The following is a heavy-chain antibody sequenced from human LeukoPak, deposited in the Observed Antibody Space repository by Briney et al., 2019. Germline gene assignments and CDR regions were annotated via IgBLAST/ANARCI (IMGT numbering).Heavy chain of an antibody. V-gene: IGHV3-33*06. CDR2: IWHDGSKK. D-gene: IGHD3-3*01. CDR1: GFIFTNYG. Sequence: PGGSLRLSCAASGFIFTNYGFHWVRQAPGKGLEWVALIWHDGSKKYYADSVKGRFTISRDTSKSTLYLQMNSLRAEDTAVYYCAKEAVGITIFGFFDYWGQGTLVTVSS. CDR3: AKEAVGITIFGFFDY. J-gene: IGHJ4*02.